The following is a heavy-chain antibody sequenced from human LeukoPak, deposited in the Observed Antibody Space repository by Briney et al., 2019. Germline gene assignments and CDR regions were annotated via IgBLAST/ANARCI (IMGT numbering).Heavy chain of an antibody. CDR1: GFTFSTYW. J-gene: IGHJ4*02. V-gene: IGHV3-74*01. CDR3: TRSRDYNSGSYPGF. D-gene: IGHD3-10*01. Sequence: GGSLRLSCAASGFTFSTYWMHWVRQAPGKGLVWVSRINHDGSSAIYADSVKGRFTISRDNAKNKLYLQMNSLRAEDTAVYYCTRSRDYNSGSYPGFWGQGILVTVSS. CDR2: INHDGSSA.